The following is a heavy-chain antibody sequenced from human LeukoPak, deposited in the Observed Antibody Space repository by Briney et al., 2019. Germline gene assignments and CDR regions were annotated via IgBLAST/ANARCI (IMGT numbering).Heavy chain of an antibody. D-gene: IGHD5-24*01. J-gene: IGHJ4*02. V-gene: IGHV4-34*01. CDR2: INHSGST. Sequence: SETLSLTCAVYGGSFSGYYWGWIRQPPGKGLEWIGEINHSGSTNYNPSLKSRVTISVDTSKNQFSLKLSSVTAADTAVYYCARGRGYNSFDYWGQGTLVTVSS. CDR3: ARGRGYNSFDY. CDR1: GGSFSGYY.